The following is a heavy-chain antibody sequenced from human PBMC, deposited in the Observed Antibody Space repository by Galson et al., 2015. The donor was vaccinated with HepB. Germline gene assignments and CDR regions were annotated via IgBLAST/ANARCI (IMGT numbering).Heavy chain of an antibody. V-gene: IGHV1-18*01. D-gene: IGHD6-6*01. Sequence: SVKVSCKASGYTFTEYDVSWVRQAPGQGLEWMGWISAYNGRTNYAQKFQGRVTMTIDTPTNTVYMELTSLSSDDTALYYCARDRSSSSHWGQGTLVTVSS. CDR1: GYTFTEYD. CDR2: ISAYNGRT. J-gene: IGHJ4*02. CDR3: ARDRSSSSH.